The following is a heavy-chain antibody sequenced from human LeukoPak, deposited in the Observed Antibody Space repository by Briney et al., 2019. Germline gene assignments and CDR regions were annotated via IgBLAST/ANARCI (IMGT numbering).Heavy chain of an antibody. CDR3: ARDGRAAAGTLGWFDP. Sequence: ASVKVSCKVSGYTLTELSMHWVRQAPGKGLEWMGGFDPEDGETIYAQKFQGRVTMTEDTSTDTAYMELSSLRSEDTAVYYCARDGRAAAGTLGWFDPWGQGTLVTVSS. CDR1: GYTLTELS. J-gene: IGHJ5*02. D-gene: IGHD6-13*01. V-gene: IGHV1-24*01. CDR2: FDPEDGET.